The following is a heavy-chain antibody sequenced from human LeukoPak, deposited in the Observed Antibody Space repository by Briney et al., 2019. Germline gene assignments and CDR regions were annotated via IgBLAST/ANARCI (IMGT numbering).Heavy chain of an antibody. D-gene: IGHD1-26*01. CDR3: ARSQSQSGSYRYYFTY. J-gene: IGHJ4*02. CDR2: MYYSGNS. Sequence: SETLSLTCSVSGVSVGSAGYYWTWIRQPPGKGLEWIGSMYYSGNSNYNPFLKSRVTMSLDPSKNRFSLKLSSVTAADTAVYYCARSQSQSGSYRYYFTYWGQGTLVTVSS. V-gene: IGHV4-61*08. CDR1: GVSVGSAGYY.